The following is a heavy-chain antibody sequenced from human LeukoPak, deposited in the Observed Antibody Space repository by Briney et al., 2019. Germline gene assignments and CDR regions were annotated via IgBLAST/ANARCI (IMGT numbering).Heavy chain of an antibody. V-gene: IGHV4-59*01. D-gene: IGHD2-2*01. CDR3: AREGIVVVPAPQSLGFDP. CDR1: GGSISSYY. CDR2: IYYSGST. J-gene: IGHJ5*02. Sequence: PSETLSLTCTVSGGSISSYYWSWIRQPPGKGLEWIGYIYYSGSTNYNPSLKSRVTISVDTSKNQFSLELSSVTAADTAVYYCAREGIVVVPAPQSLGFDPWGQGTLVTVSS.